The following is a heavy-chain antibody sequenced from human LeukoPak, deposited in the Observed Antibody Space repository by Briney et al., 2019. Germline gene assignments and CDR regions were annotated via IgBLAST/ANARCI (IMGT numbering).Heavy chain of an antibody. CDR2: FYYRGNT. CDR1: GASISTYY. CDR3: ARAGGWSIVAADLDY. D-gene: IGHD6-13*01. V-gene: IGHV4-59*01. J-gene: IGHJ4*02. Sequence: SETLSLTCSGSGASISTYYWSWIRQPPGKGLEWVGSFYYRGNTNYNPSLKSRVAISVDMSKNQFSLNLSSVTAADTAVYYCARAGGWSIVAADLDYWGQGNLVTVSS.